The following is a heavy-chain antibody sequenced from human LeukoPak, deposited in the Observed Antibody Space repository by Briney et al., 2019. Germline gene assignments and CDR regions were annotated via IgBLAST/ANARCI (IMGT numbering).Heavy chain of an antibody. Sequence: SQTLSLTCTVSGGSISSGGYYWSWIRQHPAKGLEWIGYIYYSGSTYYNPSLKSRVTISVDTSKNQFSLKLSSVTAADTAVYYCARGLWNLCAFDIWGQGTMVTVSS. V-gene: IGHV4-31*03. CDR2: IYYSGST. D-gene: IGHD1-7*01. CDR3: ARGLWNLCAFDI. J-gene: IGHJ3*02. CDR1: GGSISSGGYY.